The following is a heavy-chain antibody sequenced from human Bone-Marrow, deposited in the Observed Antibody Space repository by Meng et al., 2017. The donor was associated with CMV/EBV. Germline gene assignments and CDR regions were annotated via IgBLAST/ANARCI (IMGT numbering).Heavy chain of an antibody. V-gene: IGHV4-59*01. CDR3: ARSGGYDFWSGYPQRWDGMDV. Sequence: SETLSLTCAVSGGSISSYYWSWIRQLPGKGLEWIGYIYYSGSTNYNPSLKSRVTISVDTSKNQFTLNLSSVSAADMAVYYCARSGGYDFWSGYPQRWDGMDVWGQGTTVTVSS. CDR2: IYYSGST. CDR1: GGSISSYY. J-gene: IGHJ6*02. D-gene: IGHD3-3*01.